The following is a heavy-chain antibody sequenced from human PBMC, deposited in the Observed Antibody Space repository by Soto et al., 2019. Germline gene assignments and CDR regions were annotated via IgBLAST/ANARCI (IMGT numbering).Heavy chain of an antibody. Sequence: PGGSLRLSCAASGFTFSSYIMNWVRQSPGKGLEWVSSISSSSSYIYYADSVKGRFTISRDNAKNSLYLQMNSLRAEDTAVYYCARDLGLGYYDFWSGPRGFDPWGQGTLVTVSS. V-gene: IGHV3-21*01. CDR3: ARDLGLGYYDFWSGPRGFDP. D-gene: IGHD3-3*01. CDR1: GFTFSSYI. CDR2: ISSSSSYI. J-gene: IGHJ5*02.